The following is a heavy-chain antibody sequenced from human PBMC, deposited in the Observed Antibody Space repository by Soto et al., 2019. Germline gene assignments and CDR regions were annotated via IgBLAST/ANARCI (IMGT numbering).Heavy chain of an antibody. V-gene: IGHV4-31*03. Sequence: QVQLQESGPGLVKPSQTLSLTCTVSGGSISSGGYYWSWIRQHPGKGLEWIGYIYYSGSTYYNPSLKSRVTISVDTSKNQFSLKLSSVTVADTAVYYCARGHYYDSSAYPPDGMDVWGQGTTVTVSS. CDR3: ARGHYYDSSAYPPDGMDV. D-gene: IGHD3-22*01. J-gene: IGHJ6*02. CDR1: GGSISSGGYY. CDR2: IYYSGST.